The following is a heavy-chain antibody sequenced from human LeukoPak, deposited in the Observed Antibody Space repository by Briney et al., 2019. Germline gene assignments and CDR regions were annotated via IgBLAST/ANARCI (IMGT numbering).Heavy chain of an antibody. D-gene: IGHD4-23*01. J-gene: IGHJ3*02. Sequence: GGSLRLSCAGSGFTFSGYSMNWVRQAPGKGLEWVSAIGSRSSSIYYADSVQGRFTISRDNAKNSLYLQMNSLRAEDTAVYYCARESGNSAGEAFDIWGQGTLVTVSS. CDR2: IGSRSSSI. CDR3: ARESGNSAGEAFDI. V-gene: IGHV3-21*01. CDR1: GFTFSGYS.